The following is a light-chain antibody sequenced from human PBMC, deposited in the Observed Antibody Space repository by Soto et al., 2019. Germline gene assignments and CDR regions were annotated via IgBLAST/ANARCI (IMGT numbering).Light chain of an antibody. CDR1: QGLTTK. Sequence: EIVMTQSPATLSVSPGEGATLSCRASQGLTTKLAWYQQKPGQAPRLLIYGASTRATGIPARFSGSRSGTDFTLTISSLEPEDFGVYFCHQRNKFGQGTRLEIK. V-gene: IGKV3-15*01. CDR3: HQRNK. J-gene: IGKJ5*01. CDR2: GAS.